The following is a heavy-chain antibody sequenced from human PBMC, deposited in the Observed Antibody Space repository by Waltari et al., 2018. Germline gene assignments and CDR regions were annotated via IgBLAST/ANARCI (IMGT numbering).Heavy chain of an antibody. CDR1: GFTFSTFW. CDR2: INQDGSEK. D-gene: IGHD3-10*01. CDR3: ARGVGSGGGLSY. Sequence: EVQLVESGGGLVQPGGSLRLSCAASGFTFSTFWMSWVLRAPGKGLEGVANINQDGSEKYYVDSLKGRFTISRDNAKNSLYLQMNSRRAEDTALYFCARGVGSGGGLSYWGQGTLVTVSS. V-gene: IGHV3-7*01. J-gene: IGHJ4*02.